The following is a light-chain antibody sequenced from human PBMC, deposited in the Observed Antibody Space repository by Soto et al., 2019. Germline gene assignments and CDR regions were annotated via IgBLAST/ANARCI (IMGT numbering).Light chain of an antibody. V-gene: IGKV2-28*01. J-gene: IGKJ1*01. CDR2: WGA. CDR3: MQCLQRPPP. Sequence: DIVMTQSPLSLPVTPGEPASISCRSSQSLLHSNGYNYLDWYLQKPGQSPQLLIYWGANRASGVPDRFSGSGSGADFKLKINRVESEDGGVYLCMQCLQRPPPFGQGNKVEIK. CDR1: QSLLHSNGYNY.